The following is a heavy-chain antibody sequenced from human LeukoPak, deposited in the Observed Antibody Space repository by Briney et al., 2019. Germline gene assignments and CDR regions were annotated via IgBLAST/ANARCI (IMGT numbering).Heavy chain of an antibody. V-gene: IGHV5-51*01. D-gene: IGHD2-8*01. Sequence: GESLKISCKGSGYSFTSYWIGWVRQMPGKGQEWMGIIYPGDSDTRYSPSFQGQVTISADKSISTAYLQWSSLKASDTAMYYCARYCTNGVCYVAPDDRDAFDIWGQGTMVTVSS. CDR3: ARYCTNGVCYVAPDDRDAFDI. CDR2: IYPGDSDT. J-gene: IGHJ3*02. CDR1: GYSFTSYW.